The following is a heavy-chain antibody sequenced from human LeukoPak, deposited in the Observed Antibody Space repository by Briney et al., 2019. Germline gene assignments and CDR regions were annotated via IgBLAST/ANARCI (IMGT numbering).Heavy chain of an antibody. CDR1: GFTFSSYA. CDR3: WVCYDSSGYPHNFDY. CDR2: ISYDGSNK. Sequence: PGRSLRLSCAASGFTFSSYAMHWVRQAPGKGLEWVAVISYDGSNKYYADSVKGRFTISRDNSKNTLYLQMNSLRAEDTAVYYCWVCYDSSGYPHNFDYWGQGTLVTASS. J-gene: IGHJ4*02. V-gene: IGHV3-30-3*01. D-gene: IGHD3-22*01.